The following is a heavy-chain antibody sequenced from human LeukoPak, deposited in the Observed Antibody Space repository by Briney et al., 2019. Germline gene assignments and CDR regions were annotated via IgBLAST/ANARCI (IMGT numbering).Heavy chain of an antibody. J-gene: IGHJ5*02. CDR2: IYYSGST. CDR1: GGSISSSSYY. D-gene: IGHD3-16*01. Sequence: SETLSLTCTVSGGSISSSSYYWGWIRQPPGKGLEWIGSIYYSGSTYYNPSLKSRVTISVDTSKNQFSLKLRSVTAADTAVYYCARVTRGEDGHDWFDPWGQGILVTVSS. V-gene: IGHV4-39*07. CDR3: ARVTRGEDGHDWFDP.